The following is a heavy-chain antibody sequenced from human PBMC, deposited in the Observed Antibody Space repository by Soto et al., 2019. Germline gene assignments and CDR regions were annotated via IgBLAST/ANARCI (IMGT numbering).Heavy chain of an antibody. CDR3: ARHYVPTPFYFWSGYYSSDAFDI. V-gene: IGHV4-39*01. CDR1: GGSISSSSYY. D-gene: IGHD3-3*01. Sequence: NPSETLSLTCTVSGGSISSSSYYWGWIRQPPGKGLEWIGSIYYSGSTYYNTSLKSRVTISVDTSKNQFSLKLSSVTAADTAVYYCARHYVPTPFYFWSGYYSSDAFDIWGQGTMVTVSS. J-gene: IGHJ3*02. CDR2: IYYSGST.